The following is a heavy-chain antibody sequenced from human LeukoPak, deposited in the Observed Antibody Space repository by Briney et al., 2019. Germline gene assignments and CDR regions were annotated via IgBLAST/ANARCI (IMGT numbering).Heavy chain of an antibody. CDR3: AKMQGYFDY. Sequence: GGSLRLSCAASGFTFSTYGMSWVRQAPGKGLEWVSAVSGTGTTYYADSVRGRFIISRDNSKNTLYLQMNSLRAEDTAAYYCAKMQGYFDYWGQGTLVTVSS. CDR2: VSGTGTT. V-gene: IGHV3-23*01. CDR1: GFTFSTYG. J-gene: IGHJ4*02.